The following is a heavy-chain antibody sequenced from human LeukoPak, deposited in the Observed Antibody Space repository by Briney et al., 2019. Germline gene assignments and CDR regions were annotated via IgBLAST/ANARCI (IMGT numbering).Heavy chain of an antibody. CDR3: ARVPPYYYDSSGCLDI. D-gene: IGHD3-22*01. V-gene: IGHV4-34*01. J-gene: IGHJ3*02. Sequence: SETLSLTCAVYGGSFSGYYWSWIRQPPGKGLEWIGEINHSGSTNYNPSLKSRVTISVDTSKNQFSLKLSSVTAADTAVYYCARVPPYYYDSSGCLDIWGQGTMVTVSS. CDR1: GGSFSGYY. CDR2: INHSGST.